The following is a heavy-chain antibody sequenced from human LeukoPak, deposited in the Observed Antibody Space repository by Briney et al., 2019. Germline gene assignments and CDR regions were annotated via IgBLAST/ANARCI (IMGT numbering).Heavy chain of an antibody. CDR2: INHSGST. CDR3: ARAFDGSTRNYYHYYYMDV. J-gene: IGHJ6*03. CDR1: GGSFSGYY. V-gene: IGHV4-34*01. Sequence: SETLSLTCAVYGGSFSGYYWSWIRQPPGKGLEWIGEINHSGSTNYNPSLKSRVTISVDTSKNQFSLKLSSVTAADTAVYYCARAFDGSTRNYYHYYYMDVWGKGTTVTVSS.